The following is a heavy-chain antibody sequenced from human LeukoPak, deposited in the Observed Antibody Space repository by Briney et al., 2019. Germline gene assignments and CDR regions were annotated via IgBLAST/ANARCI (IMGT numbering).Heavy chain of an antibody. Sequence: GGSLRLSCAASGFTVSSNYISWVRQAPGKGLEWVSVIYDGGTTYYADSVKGRFTISRDNSKNTLYLQMNSLRAEDTAVYYCARWSTRGGAFDIWGQGTMVTVSS. D-gene: IGHD2-2*01. CDR1: GFTVSSNY. V-gene: IGHV3-66*01. CDR3: ARWSTRGGAFDI. CDR2: IYDGGTT. J-gene: IGHJ3*02.